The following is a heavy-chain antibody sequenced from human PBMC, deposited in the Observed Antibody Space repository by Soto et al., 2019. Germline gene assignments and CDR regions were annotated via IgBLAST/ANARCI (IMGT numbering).Heavy chain of an antibody. CDR1: GYPVTAYY. J-gene: IGHJ3*02. V-gene: IGHV1-2*02. Sequence: QLHLVQSGAVVKKPGASVTVSCSASGYPVTAYYMHWVRQAPGRGLEWMGGINPATGAAKYTQTFQGMVTMTRDTSTSTVCMELSGLTSEDTAVFYWARGGGVGVAGSAAFDMWGQGTLVTVSS. CDR3: ARGGGVGVAGSAAFDM. D-gene: IGHD3-3*01. CDR2: INPATGAA.